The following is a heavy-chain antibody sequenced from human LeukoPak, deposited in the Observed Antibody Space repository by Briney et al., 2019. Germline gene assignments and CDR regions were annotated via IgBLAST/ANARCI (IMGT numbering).Heavy chain of an antibody. J-gene: IGHJ3*02. CDR2: IFPSGGEI. D-gene: IGHD5-24*01. CDR3: ARDRTVETAIDI. CDR1: GFTFSTFA. V-gene: IGHV3-23*01. Sequence: GGSLRLSCAASGFTFSTFAMIWVRQPPGKGLEWVSSIFPSGGEIHYADSVRGRFTISRDNSKSTLSLQMNSLRAEDTAVYYCARDRTVETAIDIWGQGTMVTVSS.